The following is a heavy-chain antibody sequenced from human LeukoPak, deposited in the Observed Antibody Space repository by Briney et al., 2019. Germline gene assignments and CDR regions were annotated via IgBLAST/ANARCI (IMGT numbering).Heavy chain of an antibody. Sequence: PGGSLRLSCAASGFTFSSYSMNWVRQAPGKGLGWVSSISSSSSYIYYADSVKGRFTISRDNAKNSLYLQMNSLRAEDTAVYYCARDRRDYFDYWGQGTLVTVSS. CDR2: ISSSSSYI. CDR1: GFTFSSYS. V-gene: IGHV3-21*01. D-gene: IGHD6-6*01. J-gene: IGHJ4*02. CDR3: ARDRRDYFDY.